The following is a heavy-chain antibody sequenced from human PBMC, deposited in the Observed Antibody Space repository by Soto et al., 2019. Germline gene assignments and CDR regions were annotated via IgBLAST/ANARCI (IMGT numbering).Heavy chain of an antibody. J-gene: IGHJ4*02. D-gene: IGHD6-6*01. CDR2: INSDGSST. CDR3: AREYSSSRYFDY. V-gene: IGHV3-74*01. CDR1: GFTFSTYW. Sequence: EVQLVESGGGLVQPGGSLRLSCAASGFTFSTYWMHWVRQAPGKGLVWVSRINSDGSSTSYADSVKGRFTISRDNAKNTLYLQMNSLRAEDTALYYCAREYSSSRYFDYWGQGTLVTVPS.